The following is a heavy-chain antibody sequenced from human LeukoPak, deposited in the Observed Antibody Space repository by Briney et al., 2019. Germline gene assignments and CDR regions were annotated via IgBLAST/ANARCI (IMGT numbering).Heavy chain of an antibody. V-gene: IGHV3-23*01. CDR3: AKEGGYNYGYLDS. D-gene: IGHD5-18*01. CDR2: ISGSGDT. Sequence: GGSLRLSCAVSGFSYSSYAMSWVRQAPGKGLEGVSTISGSGDTYYVDSVKGRFTISRDNSKNTLYLQMHSLRAEDTAVYYCAKEGGYNYGYLDSWGQGTLVTVSS. CDR1: GFSYSSYA. J-gene: IGHJ4*02.